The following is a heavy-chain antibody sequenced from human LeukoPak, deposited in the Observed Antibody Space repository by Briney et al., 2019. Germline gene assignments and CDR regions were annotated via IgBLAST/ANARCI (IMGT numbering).Heavy chain of an antibody. V-gene: IGHV4-4*02. CDR3: ARVSYYDILTGYSINWFDP. Sequence: PSDTLSLICAVSGGSISSSYWGSSVRQPPGKGLEWIGEIYHNESTNYNPSLKSRVTISVDKSKNQFSLKLSSVTAADTAVYYCARVSYYDILTGYSINWFDPWGQGTLVTVSS. CDR2: IYHNEST. J-gene: IGHJ5*02. CDR1: GGSISSSYW. D-gene: IGHD3-9*01.